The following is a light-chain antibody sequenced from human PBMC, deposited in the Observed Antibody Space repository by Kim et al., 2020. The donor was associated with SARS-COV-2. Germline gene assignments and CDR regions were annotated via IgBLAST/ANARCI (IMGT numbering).Light chain of an antibody. V-gene: IGKV3-11*01. CDR1: QSVRSY. CDR2: DAS. Sequence: SLSPGERATLSCRASQSVRSYLAWYQQKPGQAPRLLIYDASTRAPGIPARFSGSGSGTDFTLTISNLEPEDFAVYYCQQRTNWRTFGQGTKVDIK. J-gene: IGKJ1*01. CDR3: QQRTNWRT.